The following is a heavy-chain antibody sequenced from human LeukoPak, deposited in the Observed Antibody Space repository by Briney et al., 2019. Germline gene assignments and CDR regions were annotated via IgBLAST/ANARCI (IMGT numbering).Heavy chain of an antibody. CDR2: IYYSGST. CDR1: GVSISSYY. V-gene: IGHV4-59*01. Sequence: SETLSLTCTVSGVSISSYYWSWIRQPPGKGLEWIGYIYYSGSTNYNPSLKSRVTISVDTSKNQFSLKLSSVTAADTAVYYCARVDGDFWSGYLVAYWGQGTLVTVSS. CDR3: ARVDGDFWSGYLVAY. D-gene: IGHD3-3*01. J-gene: IGHJ4*02.